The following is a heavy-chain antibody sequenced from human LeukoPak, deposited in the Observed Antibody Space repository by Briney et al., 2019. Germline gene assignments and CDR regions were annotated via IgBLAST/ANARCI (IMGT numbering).Heavy chain of an antibody. CDR1: GFTFSSYW. J-gene: IGHJ6*02. V-gene: IGHV3-7*03. D-gene: IGHD3-16*01. CDR2: INHNGNVN. Sequence: PGGSLRLSCAASGFTFSSYWMNWARQAPGKGLEWVASINHNGNVNYYVDSVKGRFTISRDNAKNSLYLQMSNLRAEDTAVYFCAGGGGLDVWGQGATVTDSS. CDR3: AGGGGLDV.